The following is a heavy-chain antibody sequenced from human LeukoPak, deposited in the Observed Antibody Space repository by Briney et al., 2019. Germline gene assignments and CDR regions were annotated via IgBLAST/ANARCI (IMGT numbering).Heavy chain of an antibody. CDR1: GFSLSNTW. CDR3: STDPPDSSGYSHHY. J-gene: IGHJ4*02. V-gene: IGHV3-15*01. CDR2: STRKIDGETT. Sequence: GGSLGLSCAASGFSLSNTWMSWVRQIPGKGLEWVGRSTRKIDGETTDYAAPVRGRFTISRDDSKNTLYLQMNSLKTEDTAMYFCSTDPPDSSGYSHHYWGQGTLVTVSS. D-gene: IGHD3-22*01.